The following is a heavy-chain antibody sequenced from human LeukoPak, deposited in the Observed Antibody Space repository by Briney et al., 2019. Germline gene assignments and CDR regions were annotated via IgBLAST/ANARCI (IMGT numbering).Heavy chain of an antibody. V-gene: IGHV3-21*01. CDR2: ISSSSTYI. D-gene: IGHD6-19*01. Sequence: GGSLRLSYAASGFTFRTYSLNWVRQAPGKGLEWVSSISSSSTYIYYADSVKGRFTISRDNAKNSLYLQMNSLRAEDTAVYYCARGRGSGWPLGWYFDLWGRGTLVTVSS. CDR3: ARGRGSGWPLGWYFDL. CDR1: GFTFRTYS. J-gene: IGHJ2*01.